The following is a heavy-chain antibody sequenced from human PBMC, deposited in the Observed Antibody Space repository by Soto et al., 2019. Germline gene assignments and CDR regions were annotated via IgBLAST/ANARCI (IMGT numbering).Heavy chain of an antibody. CDR3: ARGWGFDY. Sequence: EVQLVESGGGLVKPGXSLRLSCTGSGFTFSTYSMSWVRQAPGKGLEWVSSISSSSSYMHYADSVKGRFTISRDNAKNSLYLQMNSLRAEDTAVYYCARGWGFDYWGQGTLVTVSS. D-gene: IGHD7-27*01. CDR2: ISSSSSYM. J-gene: IGHJ4*02. V-gene: IGHV3-21*01. CDR1: GFTFSTYS.